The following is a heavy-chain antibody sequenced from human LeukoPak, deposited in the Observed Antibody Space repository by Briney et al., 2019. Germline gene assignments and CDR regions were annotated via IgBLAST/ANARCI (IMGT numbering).Heavy chain of an antibody. CDR2: INWNGGST. J-gene: IGHJ3*02. CDR1: GFTFSSYS. Sequence: GGSLRLSCAASGFTFSSYSMNWVRQAPGKGLEWVSGINWNGGSTGYADSVKGRFTISRDNAKNSLYLQMNSLRAEDTALYYCASLVVPAAHDAFDIWGQGTMVTVSS. CDR3: ASLVVPAAHDAFDI. V-gene: IGHV3-20*04. D-gene: IGHD2-2*01.